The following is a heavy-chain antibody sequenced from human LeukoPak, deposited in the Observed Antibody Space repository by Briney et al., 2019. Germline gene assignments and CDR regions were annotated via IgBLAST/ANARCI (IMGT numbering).Heavy chain of an antibody. V-gene: IGHV3-30-3*02. D-gene: IGHD4-11*01. J-gene: IGHJ4*02. Sequence: GGSLRLSCAASGFTFSSYAMHWVRQAPGKGLEWVAVISYDGSNKYYADSVKGRFTISRDNSKNTLYLQMNSLRAEDTAVYYCAKSPAQGLLDYWGQGTLVTVSS. CDR3: AKSPAQGLLDY. CDR1: GFTFSSYA. CDR2: ISYDGSNK.